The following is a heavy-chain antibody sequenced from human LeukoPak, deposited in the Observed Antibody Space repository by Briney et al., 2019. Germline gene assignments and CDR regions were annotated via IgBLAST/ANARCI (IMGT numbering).Heavy chain of an antibody. CDR3: ARQASSGSYLAYYYYYYMDV. J-gene: IGHJ6*03. CDR2: IYHSGST. CDR1: GYSISSGYY. D-gene: IGHD1-26*01. Sequence: PSETLSLTCTVSGYSISSGYYWGWIRQPPGKGLEWIGSIYHSGSTYYNPSLKSRVTISVDTSKNQFSLKLSSVTAADTAVYYCARQASSGSYLAYYYYYYMDVWGKGTTVTISS. V-gene: IGHV4-38-2*02.